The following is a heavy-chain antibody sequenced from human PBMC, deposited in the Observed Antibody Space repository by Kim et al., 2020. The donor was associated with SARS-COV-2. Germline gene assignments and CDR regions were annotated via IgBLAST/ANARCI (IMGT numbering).Heavy chain of an antibody. J-gene: IGHJ4*02. CDR2: ISYDGSNK. CDR1: GFTFSSYA. Sequence: GGSLRLSCAASGFTFSSYAMHWVRQAPGKGLEWVAVISYDGSNKYYADSVKGRFTISRDNSKNTLYLQMNSLRAEDTAVYYCARDGADYGGRTFDYWGQGTLGTVSS. CDR3: ARDGADYGGRTFDY. V-gene: IGHV3-30*04. D-gene: IGHD4-17*01.